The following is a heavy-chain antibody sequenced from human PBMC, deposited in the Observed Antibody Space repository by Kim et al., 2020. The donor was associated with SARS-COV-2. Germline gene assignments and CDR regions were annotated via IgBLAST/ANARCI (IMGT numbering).Heavy chain of an antibody. V-gene: IGHV4-59*01. CDR2: IYYSGST. J-gene: IGHJ6*03. D-gene: IGHD3-10*01. CDR3: ARGVIPSPHYYYYMDV. CDR1: GGSISSYY. Sequence: SETLSLTCTVSGGSISSYYWSWIRQPPGKGLEWIGYIYYSGSTNYNPSLKSRVTISVDTSKNQFSLKLSSVTAADTAVYYCARGVIPSPHYYYYMDVWGKGTTVTVSS.